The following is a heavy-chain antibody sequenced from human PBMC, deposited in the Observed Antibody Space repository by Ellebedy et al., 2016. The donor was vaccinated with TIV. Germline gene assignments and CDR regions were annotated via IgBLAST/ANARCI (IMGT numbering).Heavy chain of an antibody. CDR1: GFTVSNNY. CDR3: ARDRGDGYNQIDY. V-gene: IGHV3-30-3*01. J-gene: IGHJ4*02. CDR2: ISHDGSNK. Sequence: GGSLRLXXAVSGFTVSNNYMRWVRQTPGRGLESVAVISHDGSNKYYADSVKGRFTISRDNSNNTLYLQMNSLRDEDTAVYYCARDRGDGYNQIDYWGQGTLVTVST. D-gene: IGHD5-24*01.